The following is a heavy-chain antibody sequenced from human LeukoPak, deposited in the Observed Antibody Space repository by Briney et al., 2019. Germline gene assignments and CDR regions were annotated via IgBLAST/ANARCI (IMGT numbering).Heavy chain of an antibody. V-gene: IGHV3-23*01. CDR1: GFTFSSYA. J-gene: IGHJ6*03. CDR2: ISGSGGST. D-gene: IGHD1-1*01. CDR3: AKNPAIRVEPHYYYYYMDV. Sequence: QSGGSLRLSCAASGFTFSSYAMSWVRQAPGKGLEWVSAISGSGGSTYYADSVKGRFTISRDNSKNTLYLQMNSLRAEDTAVYYCAKNPAIRVEPHYYYYYMDVWGKGTTVTVSS.